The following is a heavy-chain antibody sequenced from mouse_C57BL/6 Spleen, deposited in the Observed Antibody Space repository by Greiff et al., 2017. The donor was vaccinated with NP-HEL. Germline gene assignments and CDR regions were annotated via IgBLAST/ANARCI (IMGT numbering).Heavy chain of an antibody. CDR3: ASAYSNYEGWFGY. J-gene: IGHJ3*01. D-gene: IGHD2-5*01. CDR2: ILPGSGST. Sequence: QVQLQQSGAELMKPGASVKLSCKATGYTFTGYWIEWVKQRPGHGLEWIGEILPGSGSTNYIEKFKGKATFTADTSSNTAYMQLSSLTTEDAAFYFCASAYSNYEGWFGYWGQGTLVTVAA. V-gene: IGHV1-9*01. CDR1: GYTFTGYW.